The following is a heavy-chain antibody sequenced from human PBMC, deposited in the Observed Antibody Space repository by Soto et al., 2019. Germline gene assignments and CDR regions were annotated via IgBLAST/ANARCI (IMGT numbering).Heavy chain of an antibody. CDR3: AKVGSSQAFDY. V-gene: IGHV3-23*01. D-gene: IGHD3-16*01. CDR2: ISGSGGST. J-gene: IGHJ4*02. Sequence: GGSLRLSCASSGFTFSSYAMSLVRQAPGKGLEWVSAISGSGGSTYYADSVKGRFTISRDNSKNTLYLQMNNLRVEDTAVFYCAKVGSSQAFDYWGQGTLVTVSS. CDR1: GFTFSSYA.